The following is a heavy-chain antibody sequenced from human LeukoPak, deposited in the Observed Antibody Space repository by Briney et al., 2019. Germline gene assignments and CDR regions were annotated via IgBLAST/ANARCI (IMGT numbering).Heavy chain of an antibody. CDR1: GGSISSSSYY. J-gene: IGHJ4*02. CDR3: AGTYGSGSYYKSPFDY. V-gene: IGHV4-39*01. Sequence: SETLSLTCTVSGGSISSSSYYWGWIRQPPGKGLEWIGSIYYSGSTYYNPSLKSRVAISVDTSKNQFSLKLSSVTAADTAVYYCAGTYGSGSYYKSPFDYWGQGTLVTVSS. D-gene: IGHD3-10*01. CDR2: IYYSGST.